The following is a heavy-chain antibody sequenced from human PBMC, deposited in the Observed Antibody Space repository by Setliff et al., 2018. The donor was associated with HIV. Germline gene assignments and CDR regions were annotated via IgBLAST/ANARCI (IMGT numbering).Heavy chain of an antibody. Sequence: SETLSLTCAVYGGSSSGYYWSWIRQPPGKGLEWIGEIIHSGSTNYNPSLKSRVTISVETAKKQFSLILRSVTAADTAVYYCASYDILTGYSIWGQGTLVTVSS. CDR3: ASYDILTGYSI. CDR1: GGSSSGYY. CDR2: IIHSGST. V-gene: IGHV4-34*12. D-gene: IGHD3-9*01. J-gene: IGHJ4*02.